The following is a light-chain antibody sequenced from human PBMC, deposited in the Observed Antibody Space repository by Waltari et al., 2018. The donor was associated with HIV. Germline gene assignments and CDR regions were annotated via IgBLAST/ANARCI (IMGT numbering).Light chain of an antibody. Sequence: SALTQPASVSGSPGQSITISCTGTSSDVGSYHLVSWYQQHPGKAPKLMIYEVSKRPSGVSNRFSGSKSGNTASLTISGLQAEDEADYYCCSYAGSSTYVFGTGTKVTVL. V-gene: IGLV2-23*02. J-gene: IGLJ1*01. CDR3: CSYAGSSTYV. CDR1: SSDVGSYHL. CDR2: EVS.